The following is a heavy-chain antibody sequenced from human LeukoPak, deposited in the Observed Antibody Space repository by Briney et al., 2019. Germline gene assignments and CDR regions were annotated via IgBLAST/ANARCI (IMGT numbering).Heavy chain of an antibody. CDR3: ARVNSSGWYGIDY. V-gene: IGHV3-13*01. CDR2: IGTAGDT. CDR1: GFTFSSYD. Sequence: PGGSLRLSCAASGFTFSSYDMHWVRQATGKGLECVSAIGTAGDTYYPGSVKGGFTISRENAKNSLYLQMNSLRAGDTAVYYCARVNSSGWYGIDYWGQGTLVTVSS. D-gene: IGHD6-19*01. J-gene: IGHJ4*02.